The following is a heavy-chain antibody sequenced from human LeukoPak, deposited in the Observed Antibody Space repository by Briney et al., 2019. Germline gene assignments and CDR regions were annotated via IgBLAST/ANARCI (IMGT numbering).Heavy chain of an antibody. CDR2: IYYSGNT. CDR3: ARHGYSNYADF. V-gene: IGHV4-39*01. Sequence: SETLSLTCTVSGASISTSIYYWGWLRQPPGKGLEWIGTIYYSGNTYYNPSLKSRVTISVDTSKNQFSLKLSSVTAADTAVYYCARHGYSNYADFWGQGTLVTVSS. J-gene: IGHJ4*02. D-gene: IGHD4-11*01. CDR1: GASISTSIYY.